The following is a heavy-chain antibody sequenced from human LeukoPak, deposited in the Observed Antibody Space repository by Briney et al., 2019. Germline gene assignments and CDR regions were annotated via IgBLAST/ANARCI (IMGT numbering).Heavy chain of an antibody. CDR1: GFTLNHFA. D-gene: IGHD4-17*01. CDR3: ARDQGTVTTIRGVDI. Sequence: PGGSLRLSCAASGFTLNHFAIHWVRQAPGKGLEWVAIIWYDGSNKYYADSVKGRFTISRDNSKNTLYLQMNGLRAEDTAVYYCARDQGTVTTIRGVDIWGQGTMVTVSS. CDR2: IWYDGSNK. J-gene: IGHJ3*02. V-gene: IGHV3-33*01.